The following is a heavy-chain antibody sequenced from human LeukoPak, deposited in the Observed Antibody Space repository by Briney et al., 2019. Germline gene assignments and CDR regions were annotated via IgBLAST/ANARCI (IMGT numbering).Heavy chain of an antibody. CDR3: ARHMIVVVISTNDAFDI. D-gene: IGHD3-22*01. CDR1: GYTFIAYY. Sequence: ASVKVSCKASGYTFIAYYIHWVRQAPGQGLEWMGWINPNSGGTNYAQKLQGRVTMTTDTSTSTAYMELRSLRSDDTAVYYCARHMIVVVISTNDAFDIWGQGTMVTVSS. J-gene: IGHJ3*02. V-gene: IGHV1-2*02. CDR2: INPNSGGT.